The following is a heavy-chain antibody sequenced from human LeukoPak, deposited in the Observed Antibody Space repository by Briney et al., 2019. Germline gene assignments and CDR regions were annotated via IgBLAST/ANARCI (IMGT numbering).Heavy chain of an antibody. D-gene: IGHD6-19*01. CDR1: GGSISSYY. V-gene: IGHV4-59*08. J-gene: IGHJ3*02. CDR3: ASKGYSSGWYLSGDAFDI. CDR2: IYYSGST. Sequence: SETLSLTCTVSGGSISSYYWSRIRQPPGKGLEWIGYIYYSGSTNYNPSLKSRVTISVDTSKNQFSLKLSSVTAADTAVYYCASKGYSSGWYLSGDAFDIWGQGTMVTVSS.